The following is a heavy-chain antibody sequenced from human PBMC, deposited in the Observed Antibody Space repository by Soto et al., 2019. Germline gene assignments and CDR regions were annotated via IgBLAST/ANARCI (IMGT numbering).Heavy chain of an antibody. Sequence: QVQLVQSGADVKMPGASVKVSCKTSGYTFSCYFMHWLRQAPGQGLEWMGWMNPNSGGTDYAQNFQGRVSMTWATSISTAYMELSRLRSDDTAIYYCARGYSSSSWRVFDYWGQGTLVTVSS. J-gene: IGHJ4*02. CDR3: ARGYSSSSWRVFDY. CDR1: GYTFSCYF. CDR2: MNPNSGGT. V-gene: IGHV1-2*02. D-gene: IGHD6-13*01.